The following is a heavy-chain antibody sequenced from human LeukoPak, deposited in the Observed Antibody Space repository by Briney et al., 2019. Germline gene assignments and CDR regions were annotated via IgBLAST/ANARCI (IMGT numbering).Heavy chain of an antibody. J-gene: IGHJ4*02. Sequence: PGGSLRLSCAASGFTFSNYWMSWVRQAPGKGLEWVANIKKDGSEKYYVDSVKGRFTISRDNAKNSLFLQMNSLRAEDTAVYYCARDQWQWLGHFDYWGQGTLVTVSS. D-gene: IGHD6-19*01. CDR1: GFTFSNYW. V-gene: IGHV3-7*04. CDR3: ARDQWQWLGHFDY. CDR2: IKKDGSEK.